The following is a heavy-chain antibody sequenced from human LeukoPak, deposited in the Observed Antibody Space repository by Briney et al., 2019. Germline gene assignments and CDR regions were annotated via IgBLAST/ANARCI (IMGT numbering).Heavy chain of an antibody. CDR2: IIAIFGTA. CDR3: ARDLTGVDIVPN. V-gene: IGHV1-69*01. D-gene: IGHD5-12*01. CDR1: AGTFSSYA. J-gene: IGHJ4*02. Sequence: SAKVSFKASAGTFSSYAISWVRQAPGQGLQWLGGIIAIFGTANYSQKFQGRVAITAADSTSTAYMELSSLRSEDTAVYYCARDLTGVDIVPNWGQGTLITVSS.